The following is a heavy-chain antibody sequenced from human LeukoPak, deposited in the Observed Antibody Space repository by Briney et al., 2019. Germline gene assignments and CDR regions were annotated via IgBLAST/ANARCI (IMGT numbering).Heavy chain of an antibody. J-gene: IGHJ4*02. CDR3: AKGSRQFSRDKAGPIDY. Sequence: PGGSLRLSCAASGFTFSSHWMHWVRQAPGKGLVWVSRINTDGSSTDYADSVKGRFTISRDNSKNTLFVQMSSLRAEDTAVYYCAKGSRQFSRDKAGPIDYWGQGTLVTVSS. D-gene: IGHD6-19*01. CDR1: GFTFSSHW. CDR2: INTDGSST. V-gene: IGHV3-74*01.